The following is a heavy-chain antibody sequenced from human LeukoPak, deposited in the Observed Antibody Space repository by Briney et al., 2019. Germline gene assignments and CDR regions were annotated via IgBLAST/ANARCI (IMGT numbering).Heavy chain of an antibody. V-gene: IGHV3-7*05. CDR2: IQQFGSEK. D-gene: IGHD6-13*01. CDR3: ARDEAAVRFDY. J-gene: IGHJ4*02. Sequence: PGGSLRLSCAASGFTFSSYWMSWVRQAPGRGLEWVANIQQFGSEKNYVDSVKSRFTISRDNAKNSLYLQMNSLRAEDTAVYYCARDEAAVRFDYWGQGTLVTVSS. CDR1: GFTFSSYW.